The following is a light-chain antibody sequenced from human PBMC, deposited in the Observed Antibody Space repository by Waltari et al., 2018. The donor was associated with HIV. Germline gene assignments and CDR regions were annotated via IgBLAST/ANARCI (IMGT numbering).Light chain of an antibody. CDR2: DNN. Sequence: QSVLTQSPSVSAAPGQNVTISCSGNSVNIGHNYVSWYQQVPGTAPKLLIYDNNKRPSDIPDRFSASKAGTSATLGITGLQTGDEAEYYCGTWDSNLSAWIFGGGTKLTVL. CDR1: SVNIGHNY. V-gene: IGLV1-51*01. CDR3: GTWDSNLSAWI. J-gene: IGLJ2*01.